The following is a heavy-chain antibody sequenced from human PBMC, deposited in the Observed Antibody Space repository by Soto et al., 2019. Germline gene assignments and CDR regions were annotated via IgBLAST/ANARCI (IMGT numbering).Heavy chain of an antibody. Sequence: EVQLLESGGGLVQPGGSLRISCAASGFTFSKYSMSWVRQAPGKGLEWVSGISGIGGSTYYADSVKGRFTISRDNSKNTLYLQMNSLRAEDTAVYSCATSYGDTWKLYYFDYWGQGTLVTVSS. D-gene: IGHD1-20*01. V-gene: IGHV3-23*01. CDR2: ISGIGGST. J-gene: IGHJ4*02. CDR3: ATSYGDTWKLYYFDY. CDR1: GFTFSKYS.